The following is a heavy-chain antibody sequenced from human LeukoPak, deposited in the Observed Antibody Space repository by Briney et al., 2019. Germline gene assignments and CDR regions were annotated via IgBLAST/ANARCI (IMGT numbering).Heavy chain of an antibody. CDR1: GGSISSYY. D-gene: IGHD5-24*01. V-gene: IGHV4-59*08. J-gene: IGHJ4*02. Sequence: SETLSLTCTVSGGSISSYYWSWIRQPPWKGLEWIGYIYYSGSTNYNPSLKSRVTISVDTSKNQFSLKLGSVTAADTAVYYCARTSPEVEVATIPGMDFDYWGQGTLVTVSS. CDR3: ARTSPEVEVATIPGMDFDY. CDR2: IYYSGST.